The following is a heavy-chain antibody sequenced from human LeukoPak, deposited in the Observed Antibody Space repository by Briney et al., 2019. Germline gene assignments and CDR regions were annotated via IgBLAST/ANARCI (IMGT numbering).Heavy chain of an antibody. Sequence: SVKVSCKASGGTFISYAISWVRQAPGQGLEWMGGIIPIFGTANYAQKFQGRVTITTDESTSTAYMELSSLRSEDTAVYYCATHTYYDILTGYRFDPWGQGTLVTVSS. J-gene: IGHJ5*02. CDR1: GGTFISYA. CDR2: IIPIFGTA. D-gene: IGHD3-9*01. CDR3: ATHTYYDILTGYRFDP. V-gene: IGHV1-69*05.